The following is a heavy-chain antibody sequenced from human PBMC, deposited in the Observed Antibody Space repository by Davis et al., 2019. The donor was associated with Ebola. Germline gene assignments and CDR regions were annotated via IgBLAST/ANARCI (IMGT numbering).Heavy chain of an antibody. CDR1: GFIFSSYA. D-gene: IGHD4-17*01. V-gene: IGHV3-23*01. Sequence: GSLRPSCAASGFIFSSYAMSWVRQAPGKGLEWVSSISVRSITYHADSVKGRFTISRDNSKNTLYLQMNSLRAEDTAVYYCAKVHPPTTVTTGWFDPWGQGTLVTVSS. CDR2: ISVRSIT. J-gene: IGHJ5*02. CDR3: AKVHPPTTVTTGWFDP.